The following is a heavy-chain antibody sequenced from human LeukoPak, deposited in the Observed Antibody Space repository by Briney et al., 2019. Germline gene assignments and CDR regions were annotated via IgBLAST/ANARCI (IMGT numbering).Heavy chain of an antibody. J-gene: IGHJ4*02. CDR3: ARERTGFYAEY. Sequence: GGSLRLSCAASGFTFSHYAMYWVRQAPGKGLEWVALISYDGSEQHYADSVKGRFTISRDSPKNTLYLQMNTLRPEDTAVYYCARERTGFYAEYWGQGTLVTVSS. CDR2: ISYDGSEQ. V-gene: IGHV3-30*04. D-gene: IGHD3/OR15-3a*01. CDR1: GFTFSHYA.